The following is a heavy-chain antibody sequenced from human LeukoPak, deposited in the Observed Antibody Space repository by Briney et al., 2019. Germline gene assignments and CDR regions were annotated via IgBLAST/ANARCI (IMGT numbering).Heavy chain of an antibody. J-gene: IGHJ5*02. V-gene: IGHV3-66*01. Sequence: GGSLRLSCAASGFTVSSNYMSWVRQAPGKGLEWVSVIYSGGSTYYADSVKGRFTISRDNSKNTLYLQMNSLRAEDTAVYYCARDQYYYDSSGYYYSWFDPWGQGTLVTVSS. D-gene: IGHD3-22*01. CDR1: GFTVSSNY. CDR2: IYSGGST. CDR3: ARDQYYYDSSGYYYSWFDP.